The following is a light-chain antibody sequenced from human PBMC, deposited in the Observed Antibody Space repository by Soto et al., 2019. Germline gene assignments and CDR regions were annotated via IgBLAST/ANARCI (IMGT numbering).Light chain of an antibody. J-gene: IGLJ3*02. V-gene: IGLV1-40*01. CDR1: SSNIGAGYD. Sequence: QSVLTQPPSVSRAPGQRVSISCTGNSSNIGAGYDVHWYQHLRGTAPKLLIYGNANRPSGVPDRFSGSKSGTSASLAITGLQAEDEADYYCQSYDSSLSVVFGGGTKVTVL. CDR2: GNA. CDR3: QSYDSSLSVV.